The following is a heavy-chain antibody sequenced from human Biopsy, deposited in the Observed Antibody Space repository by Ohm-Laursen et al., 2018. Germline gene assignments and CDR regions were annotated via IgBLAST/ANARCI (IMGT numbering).Heavy chain of an antibody. Sequence: VASVKVSCKASGYTFTGYHVHWVRQAPGQGLEWMGWINAKTGGTNYAQKFQGRVTMTRDTSISTTYMELRRLTSDDTAVFYCARELGDFWGGRQFDFWGQGTLVTVSS. CDR2: INAKTGGT. D-gene: IGHD3-3*01. J-gene: IGHJ5*01. V-gene: IGHV1-2*02. CDR1: GYTFTGYH. CDR3: ARELGDFWGGRQFDF.